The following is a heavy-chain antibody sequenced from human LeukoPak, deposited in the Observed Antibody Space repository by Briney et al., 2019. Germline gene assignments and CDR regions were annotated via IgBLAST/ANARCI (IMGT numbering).Heavy chain of an antibody. CDR3: ARADFWSGYYYYYYGMDV. J-gene: IGHJ6*02. Sequence: SETLSLTCAVYGGSFSGYYWSWIRQPPGKGLEWIGEINHSGSTNYNPSLKSRVTISVDTSKNQFSLKLSSVTAADTAVYYCARADFWSGYYYYYYGMDVWGQGTTVTVSS. CDR2: INHSGST. D-gene: IGHD3-3*01. V-gene: IGHV4-34*01. CDR1: GGSFSGYY.